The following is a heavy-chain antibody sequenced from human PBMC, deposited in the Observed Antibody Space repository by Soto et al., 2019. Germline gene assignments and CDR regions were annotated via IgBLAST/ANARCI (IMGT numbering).Heavy chain of an antibody. Sequence: EVQLVESGGGLVQPGESLRLSCAGSGFAFSSAWMNWVRQAPGKGLEWVANIKPDGSAKDYVDSVRGRFTISRDNAKNSLYLEMNSLRAEDTAVYHCARNMNWGLGTLVTVSS. CDR1: GFAFSSAW. J-gene: IGHJ4*02. V-gene: IGHV3-7*05. CDR2: IKPDGSAK. CDR3: ARNMN.